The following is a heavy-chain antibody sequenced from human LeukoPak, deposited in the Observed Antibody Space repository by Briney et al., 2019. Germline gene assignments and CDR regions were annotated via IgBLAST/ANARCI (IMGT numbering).Heavy chain of an antibody. CDR2: INPSGGST. D-gene: IGHD5-12*01. CDR3: ARRVTGWGDSGYDLRTDY. V-gene: IGHV1-46*01. Sequence: SAKASCKASRYTFTSYYMHTVPQAPGQGLEWLGIINPSGGSTSYVQKFQGRVTMTRDPSTSTVYMELSSLRSEDTAVYYCARRVTGWGDSGYDLRTDYWGQGTLVTVSS. J-gene: IGHJ4*02. CDR1: RYTFTSYY.